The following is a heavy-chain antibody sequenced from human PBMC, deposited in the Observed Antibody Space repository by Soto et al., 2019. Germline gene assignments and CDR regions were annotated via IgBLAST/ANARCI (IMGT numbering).Heavy chain of an antibody. CDR1: GYSFTSYW. J-gene: IGHJ6*02. CDR2: IYPGDSDT. CDR3: AGGGVRGVITRTRDYYGMDV. D-gene: IGHD3-10*01. Sequence: GESLKISCRGSGYSFTSYWIGWVRQMPGKGLEWLGIIYPGDSDTRYSPSFQGQVTISADKSISTAYLQWSSLKASDTAMYYCAGGGVRGVITRTRDYYGMDVWGQGTTVTVSS. V-gene: IGHV5-51*01.